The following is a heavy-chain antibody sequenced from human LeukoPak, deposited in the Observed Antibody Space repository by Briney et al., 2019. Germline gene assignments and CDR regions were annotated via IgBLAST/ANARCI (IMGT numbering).Heavy chain of an antibody. V-gene: IGHV3-66*02. D-gene: IGHD2-21*01. CDR1: GFTVSSNY. Sequence: PGGSLRLSCTASGFTVSSNYMSWVRQAPGKGLEWVSVIYSGGSTYYADSVTGRFTIPRDNSKNTLYLQINSLRTEDTAVYYCASRLWIWGQGTMVTVSS. CDR3: ASRLWI. J-gene: IGHJ3*02. CDR2: IYSGGST.